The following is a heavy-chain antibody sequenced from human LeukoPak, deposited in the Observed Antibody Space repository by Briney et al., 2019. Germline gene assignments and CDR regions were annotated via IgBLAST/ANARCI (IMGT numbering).Heavy chain of an antibody. CDR1: GGSISSYY. Sequence: SETLSLTCTVSGGSISSYYWSWIRQPPGKGLEWIGYISYSGNTNYNPSLKSRVTISVDTSKNQFSLKLRSVTAADTAVYYCARDNGRYGMDVWGQGTTVTVSS. CDR2: ISYSGNT. CDR3: ARDNGRYGMDV. J-gene: IGHJ6*02. V-gene: IGHV4-59*01. D-gene: IGHD3-16*02.